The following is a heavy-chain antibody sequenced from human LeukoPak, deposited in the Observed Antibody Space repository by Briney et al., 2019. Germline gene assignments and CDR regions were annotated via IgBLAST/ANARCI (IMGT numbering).Heavy chain of an antibody. CDR2: ISSSGSTI. D-gene: IGHD5-18*01. CDR3: ARDVDTAMVTTFDY. J-gene: IGHJ4*02. V-gene: IGHV3-11*04. Sequence: GGSLRLSCAASGFTFSDYYMSWIRQAPGKGLEWVSYISSSGSTIYYADSVKGRFTISRDNAKSSLYLQMNSLRAEDTAVYYCARDVDTAMVTTFDYWGQGTLVTVSS. CDR1: GFTFSDYY.